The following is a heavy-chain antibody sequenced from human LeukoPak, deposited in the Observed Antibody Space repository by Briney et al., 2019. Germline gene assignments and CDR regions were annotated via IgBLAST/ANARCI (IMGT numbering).Heavy chain of an antibody. CDR2: IYYSGST. CDR3: ARNKAFAFDI. J-gene: IGHJ3*02. V-gene: IGHV4-31*03. Sequence: SQTLSLTCTVSGGSISSGGYYWSWIRQHPGKGLEWIGYIYYSGSTYYNPSLKSRVTISVDTSKNQFSLKLSSVTAADTAVYDCARNKAFAFDIWGQGTMVTVSS. CDR1: GGSISSGGYY.